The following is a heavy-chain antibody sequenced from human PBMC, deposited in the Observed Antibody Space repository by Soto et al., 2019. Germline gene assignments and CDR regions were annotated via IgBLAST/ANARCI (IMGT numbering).Heavy chain of an antibody. D-gene: IGHD3-10*01. V-gene: IGHV3-33*01. CDR1: GFTFSTYG. Sequence: GGSLRLSCAASGFTFSTYGMHWVRQAPGKGLEWVALIWYDGSSQHYADSVKGRFTITRDKSKNTLYLQMNSLKAEDTAVYYCARGGVTMVSPDYWGQGTLVTVSS. J-gene: IGHJ4*02. CDR2: IWYDGSSQ. CDR3: ARGGVTMVSPDY.